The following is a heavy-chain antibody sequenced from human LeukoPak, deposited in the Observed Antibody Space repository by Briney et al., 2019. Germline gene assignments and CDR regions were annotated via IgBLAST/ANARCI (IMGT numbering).Heavy chain of an antibody. J-gene: IGHJ4*02. V-gene: IGHV3-30-3*01. CDR2: ISYDGSNK. Sequence: PGRSLRLSCAASGFTFSSYAMHWVRQAPGKGLEWVAVISYDGSNKYYADSVKGRFTISRDNSKNTLYLQMNSLRAEDTAVYYCARGGGPDTAMEGYWGQGTLVTVSS. D-gene: IGHD5-18*01. CDR1: GFTFSSYA. CDR3: ARGGGPDTAMEGY.